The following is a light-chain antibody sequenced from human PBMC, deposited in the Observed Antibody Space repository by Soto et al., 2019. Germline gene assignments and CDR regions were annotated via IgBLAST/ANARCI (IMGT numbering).Light chain of an antibody. Sequence: EIVMTQSPATLSVSRGERATLSCRASQSVSSNLAWYQQKPGQAPRLLMSGASNRATGIPDGFTGSGSGTDFTLTISRLEPEDFAVYYCHQYGSSPPTFGQGTKVDIK. CDR3: HQYGSSPPT. V-gene: IGKV3-20*01. CDR2: GAS. J-gene: IGKJ1*01. CDR1: QSVSSN.